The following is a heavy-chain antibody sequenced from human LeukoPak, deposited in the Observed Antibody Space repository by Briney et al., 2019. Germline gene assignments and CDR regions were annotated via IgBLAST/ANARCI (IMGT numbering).Heavy chain of an antibody. Sequence: GGSLRLSCAASGFTFSSYAMSWVRQAPGKGLEWVSGFSGSGGITYYADSVKGRFTISRDNAKNSLYLQMNSLGAEDTAVYYCAELGITMIGGVWGKGTTVTISS. J-gene: IGHJ6*04. V-gene: IGHV3-23*01. D-gene: IGHD3-10*02. CDR3: AELGITMIGGV. CDR2: FSGSGGIT. CDR1: GFTFSSYA.